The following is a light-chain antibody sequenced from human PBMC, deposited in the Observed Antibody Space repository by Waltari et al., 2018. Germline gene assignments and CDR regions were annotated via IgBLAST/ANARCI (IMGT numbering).Light chain of an antibody. J-gene: IGLJ1*01. CDR3: AAWDDSLNGYV. CDR1: SSNIGSNT. CDR2: RTN. V-gene: IGLV1-44*01. Sequence: QSVLTQPPSASGTPGQRVTISCSGSSSNIGSNTVNWYQQLPGTAPKLLIYRTNQRTSGVPDRFSGSKSGTSASLAISGLQSEDEADYYCAAWDDSLNGYVFGTGTKVTVL.